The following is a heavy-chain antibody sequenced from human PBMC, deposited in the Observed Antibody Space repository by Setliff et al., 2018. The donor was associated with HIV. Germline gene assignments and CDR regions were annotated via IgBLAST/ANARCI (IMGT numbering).Heavy chain of an antibody. CDR3: STVVTLSYCHDGLCPAFDS. CDR1: GGSISNHY. Sequence: SETLSLTCTVSGGSISNHYWSWIRQTPGKGLEWIGSVYYSGRTNYNPSLSSRITISLDTSKSQFSLKLGSVTAADTAVYFCSTVVTLSYCHDGLCPAFDSWGQGALVTVSS. CDR2: VYYSGRT. D-gene: IGHD2-8*01. V-gene: IGHV4-59*11. J-gene: IGHJ4*02.